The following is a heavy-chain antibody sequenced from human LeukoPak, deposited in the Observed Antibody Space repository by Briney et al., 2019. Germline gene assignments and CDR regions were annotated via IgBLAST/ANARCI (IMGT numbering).Heavy chain of an antibody. J-gene: IGHJ5*02. CDR2: INHSGST. Sequence: SETLSLTCAVYGGSFSGYYWSWIRQPPGKGLEWTGEINHSGSTNYNPSLKSRVTISVDTSKNQFSLKLSSVTAADTAVYYCARLAPFGWNDVWDPPPWGQGTLVTVSS. V-gene: IGHV4-34*01. D-gene: IGHD1-1*01. CDR1: GGSFSGYY. CDR3: ARLAPFGWNDVWDPPP.